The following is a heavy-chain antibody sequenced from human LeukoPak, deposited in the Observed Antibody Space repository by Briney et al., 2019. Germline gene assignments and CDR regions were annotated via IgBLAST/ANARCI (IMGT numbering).Heavy chain of an antibody. CDR3: ARHLRSSTNYDY. CDR2: IFHSGTT. CDR1: GYSISSGSY. J-gene: IGHJ4*02. V-gene: IGHV4-38-2*01. Sequence: PSEXLSLTCAVSGYSISSGSYWGWSRQPAGKGEGWRGSIFHSGTTYYNPSLKRRVTISVDTSKNKLSMKMTSVTAADTAVYYCARHLRSSTNYDYWGQGTLLTVSS. D-gene: IGHD2-2*01.